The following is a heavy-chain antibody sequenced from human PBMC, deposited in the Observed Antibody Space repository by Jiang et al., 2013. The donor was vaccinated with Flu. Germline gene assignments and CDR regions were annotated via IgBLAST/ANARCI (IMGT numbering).Heavy chain of an antibody. J-gene: IGHJ5*02. CDR1: GFTFRSYA. Sequence: VQLVESGGGLVHPGGSLRLSCAASGFTFRSYAMNWVRQAPGEGLEWLSYISGDTNTIYYADSVKGRFTISRDNARNSLYLQMNSLRVEDTAVYYCARELNRDHGYNWFDPWGQGTLGHRLL. V-gene: IGHV3-48*01. D-gene: IGHD1-14*01. CDR2: ISGDTNTI. CDR3: ARELNRDHGYNWFDP.